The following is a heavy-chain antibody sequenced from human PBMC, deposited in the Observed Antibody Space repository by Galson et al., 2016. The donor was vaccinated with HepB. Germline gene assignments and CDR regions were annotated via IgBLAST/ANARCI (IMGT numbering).Heavy chain of an antibody. D-gene: IGHD5-24*01. J-gene: IGHJ4*02. CDR2: IYPGDSDI. CDR1: GYSFTNYW. Sequence: QSGAEVTKPGESLKISCKGSGYSFTNYWIGWVRQMPGKGLEWMGIIYPGDSDIRYSPSFQGQVTISADKSITNAYLQWSSLKASDTAIYYCTRYSPLEMTTIRPADFWGQGTLVTVSS. V-gene: IGHV5-51*01. CDR3: TRYSPLEMTTIRPADF.